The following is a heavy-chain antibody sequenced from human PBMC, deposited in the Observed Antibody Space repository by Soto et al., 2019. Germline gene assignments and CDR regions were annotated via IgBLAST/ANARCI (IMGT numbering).Heavy chain of an antibody. CDR3: ARLGGIRYRYGSLDY. J-gene: IGHJ4*02. V-gene: IGHV4-39*01. CDR1: GGSISSSSYY. Sequence: PSETLSLTCTVSGGSISSSSYYWGWIRQPPGKGLEWIGTIYYSGSTYYNPSLKSRVTISVDTSQNQFSLKLSSVTAADTAVYYCARLGGIRYRYGSLDYWGQGTLFT. D-gene: IGHD5-18*01. CDR2: IYYSGST.